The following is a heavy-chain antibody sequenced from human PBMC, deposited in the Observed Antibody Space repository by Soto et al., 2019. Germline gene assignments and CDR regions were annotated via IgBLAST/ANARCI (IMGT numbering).Heavy chain of an antibody. CDR3: AKSSGILTNWFDP. V-gene: IGHV3-23*01. CDR1: GCTFSSDA. Sequence: GGSLRLSCAASGCTFSSDAMSWGRQAPGKGLEWVSAISGSGGSTYYADSVKGRFTISRDNSKNTLYLQMNSLRAEDTAVYYCAKSSGILTNWFDPWGQGTLVTVSS. D-gene: IGHD3-10*01. J-gene: IGHJ5*02. CDR2: ISGSGGST.